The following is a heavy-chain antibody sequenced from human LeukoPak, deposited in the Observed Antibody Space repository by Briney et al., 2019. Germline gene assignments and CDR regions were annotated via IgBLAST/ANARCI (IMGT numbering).Heavy chain of an antibody. CDR2: IIPIFGIS. D-gene: IGHD2-2*01. J-gene: IGHJ3*02. CDR3: ARRRDIVVGPAAVSDAFDI. CDR1: GGTYSSYA. Sequence: SVTVSCKASGGTYSSYASSWVRPAPGQGLEWMGRIIPIFGISNYARKFQGRVTIPADKSTSTAYMELSRLRSEDKAVYYCARRRDIVVGPAAVSDAFDIWGQATMVTVSS. V-gene: IGHV1-69*04.